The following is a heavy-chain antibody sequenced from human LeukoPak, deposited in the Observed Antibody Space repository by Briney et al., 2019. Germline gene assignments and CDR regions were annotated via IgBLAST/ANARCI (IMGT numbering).Heavy chain of an antibody. V-gene: IGHV4-59*01. CDR1: GGSISSYY. Sequence: PSETLSLTCTVSGGSISSYYWSWIRQPPGKGLEGIGYIYYSGSTNYNPSLKSRVTISVDTSKNQFSLKLSSVTAADTAVYYCARDYCSSTSCYASQAFDIWGQGTMVTVSS. D-gene: IGHD2-2*01. J-gene: IGHJ3*02. CDR2: IYYSGST. CDR3: ARDYCSSTSCYASQAFDI.